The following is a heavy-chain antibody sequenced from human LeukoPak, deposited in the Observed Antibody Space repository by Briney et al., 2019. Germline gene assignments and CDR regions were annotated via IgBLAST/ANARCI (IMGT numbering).Heavy chain of an antibody. Sequence: PGGSLRLSCAASGFTFSSYAMSWVRQAPGKGLEWVSAISGSGGSTYYADSVKGRFTISRDNAKKSVYLQMNSLRAEDTAVYYCARGSTCSGWYTGFDYWGQGTLVTVSS. CDR2: ISGSGGST. D-gene: IGHD6-19*01. J-gene: IGHJ4*02. V-gene: IGHV3-23*01. CDR1: GFTFSSYA. CDR3: ARGSTCSGWYTGFDY.